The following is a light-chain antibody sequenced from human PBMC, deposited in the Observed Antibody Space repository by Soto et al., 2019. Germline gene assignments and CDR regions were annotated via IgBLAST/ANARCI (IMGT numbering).Light chain of an antibody. V-gene: IGKV1-5*03. CDR1: QSVSRW. CDR2: EAS. J-gene: IGKJ1*01. Sequence: DIQMTQSPSTLSASVGDRVTITCRASQSVSRWLAWYKQKPGEAPKLLIYEASNLESGVSSRFSGSGSGTEFTLTISSLQPDDSATYYCQQYDVYSPWMFGQGTKVDIK. CDR3: QQYDVYSPWM.